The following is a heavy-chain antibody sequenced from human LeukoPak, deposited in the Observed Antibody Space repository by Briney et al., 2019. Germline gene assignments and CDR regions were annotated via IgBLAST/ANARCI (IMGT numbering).Heavy chain of an antibody. CDR1: GGSISSYY. V-gene: IGHV4-59*12. CDR3: ATAGYNDYVWGSYRYHTFDY. D-gene: IGHD3-16*02. Sequence: SETLSLTCTVSGGSISSYYWSWIRQPPGKGLEWIGYIYYSGSTNYNPSLKSRVTISVDTSKNQFSLKLSSVTAADTAVYYCATAGYNDYVWGSYRYHTFDYWGQGTLVTVSS. J-gene: IGHJ4*02. CDR2: IYYSGST.